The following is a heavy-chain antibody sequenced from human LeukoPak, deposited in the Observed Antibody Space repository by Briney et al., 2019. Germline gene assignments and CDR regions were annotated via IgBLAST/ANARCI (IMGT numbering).Heavy chain of an antibody. V-gene: IGHV4-34*01. CDR1: GGSFSGYY. J-gene: IGHJ4*02. CDR3: ASNDPRRREYCSGGSCYGKQFDY. D-gene: IGHD2-15*01. Sequence: SETLSLTCAVYGGSFSGYYWSWIRQPPGKGLEWIGEINHSGSTNYKPSLKSRVTISVDTSKNQFSLKLSSVTAADTAVYYCASNDPRRREYCSGGSCYGKQFDYWGQGTLVTVSS. CDR2: INHSGST.